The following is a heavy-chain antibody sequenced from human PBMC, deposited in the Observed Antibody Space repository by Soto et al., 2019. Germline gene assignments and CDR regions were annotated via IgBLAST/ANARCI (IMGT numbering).Heavy chain of an antibody. CDR1: GGSISSSGYY. Sequence: QLQLQESGPGLVKPSETLSLTCTVSGGSISSSGYYWGWIRQPPGKGLEWIGSIYYSGDTYFYPSLRSRGTISVDTSKNQFSLKLSSVTAADTAMYYCVRGGRYYMQETYYFDYWGQGTLVTVSS. CDR3: VRGGRYYMQETYYFDY. D-gene: IGHD3-10*01. J-gene: IGHJ4*02. CDR2: IYYSGDT. V-gene: IGHV4-39*01.